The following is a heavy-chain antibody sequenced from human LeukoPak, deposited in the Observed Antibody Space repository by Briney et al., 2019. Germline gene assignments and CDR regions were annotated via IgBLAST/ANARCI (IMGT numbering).Heavy chain of an antibody. Sequence: PGGSLRLSCAASGFTFSSYSMNWVRQAPGKGLEWVSYISSSSTVYYADSVKGRFTISRDNAKNSLYLQMNSLRAADTAVYYCARGRMYDYWGQGTLVTVFS. CDR3: ARGRMYDY. CDR1: GFTFSSYS. J-gene: IGHJ4*02. CDR2: ISSSSTV. V-gene: IGHV3-48*01.